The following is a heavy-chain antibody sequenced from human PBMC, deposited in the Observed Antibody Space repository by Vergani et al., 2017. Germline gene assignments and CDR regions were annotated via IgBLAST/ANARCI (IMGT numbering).Heavy chain of an antibody. D-gene: IGHD2/OR15-2a*01. CDR2: ISFNGLTV. CDR3: ARGGLYSFYYFMNV. Sequence: EVDLVDSGGKVVRPGGSLRLSCVASGFRFDPFGMMWVRQSPGKGPEWVAGISFNGLTVGYSESVEGRFTISRDNSKKSLFLQMSNVRAEDTASYHCARGGLYSFYYFMNVWGNGTTVKVSS. V-gene: IGHV3-20*01. J-gene: IGHJ6*03. CDR1: GFRFDPFG.